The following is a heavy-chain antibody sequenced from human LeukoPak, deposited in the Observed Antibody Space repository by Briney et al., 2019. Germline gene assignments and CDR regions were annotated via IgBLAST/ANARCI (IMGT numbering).Heavy chain of an antibody. J-gene: IGHJ4*02. Sequence: GGSLRLSCAASGFTFSSYEMNWVRQAPGKGLEWVSYISSSGSTIYYADSVKGRFTISRDNAKNSLYLQMNSLRAEDTAVYYCAREQNWGDFDYWGQGTLVTVSS. CDR1: GFTFSSYE. V-gene: IGHV3-48*03. D-gene: IGHD7-27*01. CDR3: AREQNWGDFDY. CDR2: ISSSGSTI.